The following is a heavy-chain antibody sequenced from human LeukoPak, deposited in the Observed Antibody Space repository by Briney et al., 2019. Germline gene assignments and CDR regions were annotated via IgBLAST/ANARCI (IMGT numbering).Heavy chain of an antibody. Sequence: PGGSLRLSCAASGFTFNSYTMSWVRQAPGKGLQWVSGASGSGDSTWYADSVKGRFTISRDNSKSTLYLQMNSLRAEDTAVYYCARVGLIDYYYYYMDVWGKGTTVTVSS. CDR2: ASGSGDST. D-gene: IGHD3-16*02. CDR3: ARVGLIDYYYYYMDV. CDR1: GFTFNSYT. V-gene: IGHV3-23*01. J-gene: IGHJ6*03.